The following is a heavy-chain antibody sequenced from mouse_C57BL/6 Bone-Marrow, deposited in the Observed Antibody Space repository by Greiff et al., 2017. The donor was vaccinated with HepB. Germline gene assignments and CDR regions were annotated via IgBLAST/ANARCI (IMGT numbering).Heavy chain of an antibody. J-gene: IGHJ3*01. CDR1: EYEFPSHD. V-gene: IGHV5-2*01. CDR2: INSDGGST. Sequence: EVKLMESGGGLVQPGESLKLSCESNEYEFPSHDMSWVRKTPEKRLELVAAINSDGGSTYYPDTMERRFIISRDNTKKTLYLQMSSLRSADTALYYCARPLIYYDYPWFAYWGQGTLVTVSA. D-gene: IGHD2-4*01. CDR3: ARPLIYYDYPWFAY.